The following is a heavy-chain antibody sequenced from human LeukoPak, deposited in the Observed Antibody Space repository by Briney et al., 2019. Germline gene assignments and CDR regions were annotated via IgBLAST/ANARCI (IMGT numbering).Heavy chain of an antibody. Sequence: TGGSLRVSCAASGFTFSSYAMSWVRQAPGKGLEWVSAISGSGGSTYYADSVKGRFTISRDNSKNTLYLQMNSLRAEDTAVYYCAKLLEGGAAASFDYWGQGTLVTVSS. CDR2: ISGSGGST. J-gene: IGHJ4*02. V-gene: IGHV3-23*01. CDR1: GFTFSSYA. CDR3: AKLLEGGAAASFDY. D-gene: IGHD6-13*01.